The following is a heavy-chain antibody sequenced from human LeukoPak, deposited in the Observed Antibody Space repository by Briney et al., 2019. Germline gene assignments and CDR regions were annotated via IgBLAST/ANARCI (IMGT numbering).Heavy chain of an antibody. Sequence: SSETLSLTCAVSGVSISSGGYSWSWIRQPPGKGLEWIGYIYHSGSTYYNPSLKSRVTISVDRSKNQFSLKLSSVTAADTAVYYCARVLRWRFDIWGQGTMVTVSS. CDR2: IYHSGST. CDR1: GVSISSGGYS. CDR3: ARVLRWRFDI. J-gene: IGHJ3*02. V-gene: IGHV4-30-2*01. D-gene: IGHD2-15*01.